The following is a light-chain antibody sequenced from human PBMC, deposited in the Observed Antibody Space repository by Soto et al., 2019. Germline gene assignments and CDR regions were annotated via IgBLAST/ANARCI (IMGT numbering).Light chain of an antibody. CDR3: QQYGSSPRAFT. CDR1: QSVSSSY. J-gene: IGKJ3*01. CDR2: GAS. V-gene: IGKV3-20*01. Sequence: EIVLTQSPGTLSLSPGERATLSCRASQSVSSSYLAWYQQKPGQAPRLLIYGASSRATGIPDRFSGSGSGTDFTLTISRLEPEDFPVYYCQQYGSSPRAFTFGPGTKVDIK.